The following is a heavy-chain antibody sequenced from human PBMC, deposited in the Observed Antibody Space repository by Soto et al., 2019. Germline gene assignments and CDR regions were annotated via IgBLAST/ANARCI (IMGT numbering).Heavy chain of an antibody. J-gene: IGHJ6*01. V-gene: IGHV4-34*01. D-gene: IGHD3-22*01. Sequence: PSETLSVTCALYVGCFRGYYWSWIRQPPGRGLEWIGEINLSGTTNYNPSLKSRVTISLDTSKNHFSLRLSSVTAADTAGYYCARTYYYDSSGYYYYYYGMDVWGQGTPVTVSS. CDR3: ARTYYYDSSGYYYYYYGMDV. CDR2: INLSGTT. CDR1: VGCFRGYY.